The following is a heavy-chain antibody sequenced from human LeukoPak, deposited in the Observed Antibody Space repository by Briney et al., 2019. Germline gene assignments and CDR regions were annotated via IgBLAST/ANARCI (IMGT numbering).Heavy chain of an antibody. CDR2: ISGDGGST. CDR1: GFTFDDYA. Sequence: PGGSLRLSXAASGFTFDDYAMHWVRQAPGKGLEWVSLISGDGGSTYYADSVKGRFTISRDNSKNSLYLQMNSLRTEDTALYYCAFLGGFDYWGQGTLVTVSS. D-gene: IGHD3-10*01. J-gene: IGHJ4*02. V-gene: IGHV3-43*02. CDR3: AFLGGFDY.